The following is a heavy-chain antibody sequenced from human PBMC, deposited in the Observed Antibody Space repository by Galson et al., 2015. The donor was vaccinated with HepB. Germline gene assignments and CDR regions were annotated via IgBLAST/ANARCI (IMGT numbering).Heavy chain of an antibody. J-gene: IGHJ4*02. CDR1: GFTFXTYW. Sequence: SLRLSCAAXGFTFXTYWMHWVRQAPGKGLVWVSRINSDESSRSYADSVKGRFTVSRDNAKNTLYLEMNSLRVDDTAVYYCARPRGYSGYHYFDYWGQGTLVTVSS. V-gene: IGHV3-74*01. D-gene: IGHD5-12*01. CDR3: ARPRGYSGYHYFDY. CDR2: INSDESSR.